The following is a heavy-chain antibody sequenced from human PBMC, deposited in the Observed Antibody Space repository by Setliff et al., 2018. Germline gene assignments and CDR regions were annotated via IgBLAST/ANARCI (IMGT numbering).Heavy chain of an antibody. CDR2: ISSTSTYI. J-gene: IGHJ6*03. V-gene: IGHV3-21*04. CDR3: AKGTSYFSDSSGYYYDGLTPSGYMDV. D-gene: IGHD3-22*01. CDR1: GFTFSTYS. Sequence: LRLSCAASGFTFSTYSFNWVRQAPGKGLEWVSAISSTSTYIYYADSVKGRFTISRDNSKNSLYLHMNSLRAEDTAVYYCAKGTSYFSDSSGYYYDGLTPSGYMDVWGKGTTVTVSS.